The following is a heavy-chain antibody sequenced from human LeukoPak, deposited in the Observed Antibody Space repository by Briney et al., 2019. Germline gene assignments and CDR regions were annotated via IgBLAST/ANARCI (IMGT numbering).Heavy chain of an antibody. CDR3: ANYGSWSFEN. V-gene: IGHV3-7*01. D-gene: IGHD3-10*01. J-gene: IGHJ4*02. CDR1: GFTFSDYY. CDR2: MKEDGSEK. Sequence: GGSPRLSCAASGFTFSDYYMSWIRQAPGKGLEWVANMKEDGSEKYYVDSVKGRFTISRDNAKNSLYLQMNRLRAEDTAVYYCANYGSWSFENWGQGTLVTVSS.